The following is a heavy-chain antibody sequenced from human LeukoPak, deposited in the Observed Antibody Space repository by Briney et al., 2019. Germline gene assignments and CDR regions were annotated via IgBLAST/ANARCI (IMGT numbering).Heavy chain of an antibody. J-gene: IGHJ4*02. CDR3: TTYIDYYDSSGYHVFDY. CDR2: IKSKSDGGTT. Sequence: PGGSLRLSCAASGFTFSNAWMSWVRQAPGKGLEWVGRIKSKSDGGTTDYAAPVKGRFTISRDDSKNTLYLQMNSLKTEDTAVYYCTTYIDYYDSSGYHVFDYWGQGTLVTVYS. D-gene: IGHD3-22*01. V-gene: IGHV3-15*01. CDR1: GFTFSNAW.